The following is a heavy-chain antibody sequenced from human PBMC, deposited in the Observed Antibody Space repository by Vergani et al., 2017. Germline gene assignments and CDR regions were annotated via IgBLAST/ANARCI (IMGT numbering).Heavy chain of an antibody. CDR1: GFTFSGSA. D-gene: IGHD2-15*01. J-gene: IGHJ5*02. CDR2: IRSKANSYAT. CDR3: TRLRHGRGGGFDP. Sequence: VQLVESGGGVVEPGRSLRLSCAASGFTFSGSAMHWVRQASGKGLEWVGRIRSKANSYATAYAASVKGRFTISRDDSKNTAYLQMNSLKNEDTAVYYCTRLRHGRGGGFDPWGQGTLVTVFS. V-gene: IGHV3-73*01.